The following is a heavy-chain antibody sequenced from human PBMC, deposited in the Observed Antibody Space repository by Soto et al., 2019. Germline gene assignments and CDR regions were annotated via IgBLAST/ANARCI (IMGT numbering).Heavy chain of an antibody. D-gene: IGHD3-16*01. CDR3: AREIFGRLGELWSRPYYYYGMDV. J-gene: IGHJ6*02. V-gene: IGHV1-2*04. CDR1: GYTFTGYY. Sequence: ASVKVSCKASGYTFTGYYMHWVRQAPGQGLEWMGWINPNSGGTNYAQKFQGWVTVTRDTSISTAYMELSRLRSDDTAVYYCAREIFGRLGELWSRPYYYYGMDVWGQGPTVTVSS. CDR2: INPNSGGT.